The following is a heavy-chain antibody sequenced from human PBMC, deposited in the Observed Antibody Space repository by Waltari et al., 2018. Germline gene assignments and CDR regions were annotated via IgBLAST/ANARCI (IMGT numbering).Heavy chain of an antibody. CDR1: GFTVVSNY. V-gene: IGHV3-53*01. Sequence: EVQLVESGGGLIKPGGSLRLSCAASGFTVVSNYRGWVRQAPGKELEWVSFRNSGGDTHYADAVKGRFTISRDNSKNTVYLQMNTLRAEDTALYYCARDVTGYYYFDLWGRGTLVTVSS. CDR3: ARDVTGYYYFDL. J-gene: IGHJ2*01. CDR2: RNSGGDT.